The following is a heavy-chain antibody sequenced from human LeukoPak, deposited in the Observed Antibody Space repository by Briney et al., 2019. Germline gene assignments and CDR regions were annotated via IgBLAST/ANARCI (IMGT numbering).Heavy chain of an antibody. V-gene: IGHV3-33*01. Sequence: GGSLRLSCAASGFTFSSFGMHWVRQAPGKGLEWVAVIWYDASNKYYADSVKGRFTISRDNSKNSLYLQMNSLRAEDTAVYYCAREGFLGDGSYDFDYWGQGTLVTVSS. CDR1: GFTFSSFG. J-gene: IGHJ4*02. D-gene: IGHD1-26*01. CDR3: AREGFLGDGSYDFDY. CDR2: IWYDASNK.